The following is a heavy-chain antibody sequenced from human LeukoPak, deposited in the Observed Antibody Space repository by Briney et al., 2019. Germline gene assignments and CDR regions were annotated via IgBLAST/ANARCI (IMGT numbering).Heavy chain of an antibody. V-gene: IGHV3-49*03. CDR2: IRSKAYGGTT. Sequence: GGSLRLSCTASGFTFGDYAMSWFRQAPGKGLEWVGFIRSKAYGGTTEYAASVKGRFTISRDDYKSIAYLQMNSLKTEDTAVYYCTALEGEYDAFDIWGQGTMVTVSS. CDR3: TALEGEYDAFDI. J-gene: IGHJ3*02. D-gene: IGHD4-17*01. CDR1: GFTFGDYA.